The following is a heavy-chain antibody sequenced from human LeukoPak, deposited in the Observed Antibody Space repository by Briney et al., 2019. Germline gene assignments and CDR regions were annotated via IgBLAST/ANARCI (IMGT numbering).Heavy chain of an antibody. Sequence: PGGSLRLSCAASGFTFSSYGMHWVRQAPGKGLEWVAVIWYDGSNKYYADSVKGRFTISRDNSKNTLYLQMNSLRAEDTAVYYCARDPSNYVGDYYYYGMDVWGQGTTVTVSS. J-gene: IGHJ6*02. CDR2: IWYDGSNK. CDR1: GFTFSSYG. V-gene: IGHV3-33*01. CDR3: ARDPSNYVGDYYYYGMDV. D-gene: IGHD4-11*01.